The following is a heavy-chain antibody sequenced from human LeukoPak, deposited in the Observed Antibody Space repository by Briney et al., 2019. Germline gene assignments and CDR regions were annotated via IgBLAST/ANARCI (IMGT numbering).Heavy chain of an antibody. CDR3: ARALALVPAAFFDAFDI. J-gene: IGHJ3*02. V-gene: IGHV4-30-4*08. CDR1: GGSISSSSYY. D-gene: IGHD2-2*01. Sequence: SETLSLTCTVPGGSISSSSYYWGWIRQPPGKGLEWIGYIYYSGSTYYNPSLKSRVTISVDTSKNQFSLKLSSVTAADTAVYYCARALALVPAAFFDAFDIWGQGTMVTVSS. CDR2: IYYSGST.